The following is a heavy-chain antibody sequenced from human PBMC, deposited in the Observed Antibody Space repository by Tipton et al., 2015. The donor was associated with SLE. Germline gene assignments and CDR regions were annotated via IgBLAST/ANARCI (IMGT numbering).Heavy chain of an antibody. CDR3: ARDPGIANGMGD. CDR1: GFTLNNDW. J-gene: IGHJ6*02. Sequence: SLRLSCAASGFTLNNDWMHWVRQAPGKGLVWVSRIKPDGRTINYADVVKGRFTISRDNSKNTLYLQMNSLRNEDTAVYYCARDPGIANGMGDWGRGTTLTVSS. D-gene: IGHD1-1*01. V-gene: IGHV3-74*01. CDR2: IKPDGRTI.